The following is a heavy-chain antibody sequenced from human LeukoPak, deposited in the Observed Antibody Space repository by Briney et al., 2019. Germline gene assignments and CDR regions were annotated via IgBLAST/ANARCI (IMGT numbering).Heavy chain of an antibody. J-gene: IGHJ2*01. CDR3: AKDRTVGASYWYFDL. V-gene: IGHV3-30*18. CDR2: ISYDKTTQ. D-gene: IGHD1-26*01. CDR1: GIAFSSYG. Sequence: PGRSLRLSCVASGIAFSSYGMHWVRQAPGEGLEWVALISYDKTTQNYADSVKGRFTISRDSSRNTLFLHMNTLRAEDTAIYYCAKDRTVGASYWYFDLWGRGTLVTVSS.